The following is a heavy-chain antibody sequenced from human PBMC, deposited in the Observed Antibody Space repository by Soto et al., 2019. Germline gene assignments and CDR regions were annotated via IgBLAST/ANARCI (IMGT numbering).Heavy chain of an antibody. CDR1: GGTFSSYA. D-gene: IGHD3-22*01. J-gene: IGHJ6*02. V-gene: IGHV1-69*06. CDR3: ARDHSTMIQEDYYYYGLDV. CDR2: IMPLFGTP. Sequence: SVKVSCKPSGGTFSSYAISWVRQASGQGLEWMGSIMPLFGTPKYAQKFQGRVTITADKSTNTAYMELSSLRSDDTAVYYCARDHSTMIQEDYYYYGLDVWGQGTTVTVTS.